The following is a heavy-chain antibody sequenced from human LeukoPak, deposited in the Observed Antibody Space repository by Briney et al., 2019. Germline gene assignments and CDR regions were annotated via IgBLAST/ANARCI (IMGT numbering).Heavy chain of an antibody. CDR3: AKDQYYDFAFDI. CDR2: ISGSGGST. J-gene: IGHJ3*02. CDR1: GFTFSSYA. D-gene: IGHD3-22*01. Sequence: PGGSLRLSCAASGFTFSSYAMSWVRQAPGKGLEWVSGISGSGGSTVYVDSVKGRFTISRDNSKNTLYLQMNSLRAEDTAVYYCAKDQYYDFAFDIWGQGTMVTVSS. V-gene: IGHV3-23*01.